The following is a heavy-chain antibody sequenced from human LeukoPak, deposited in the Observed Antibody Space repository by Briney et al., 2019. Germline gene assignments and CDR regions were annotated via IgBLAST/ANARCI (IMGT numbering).Heavy chain of an antibody. J-gene: IGHJ4*02. Sequence: TSETLSLTCAVYGGSFSGYYWSWIRQPPGKGLEWIGEINHSGSTNYNPSLKSRVTISVDTSKNQSSLKLSSVTAADTAVYYCARGMLRGRKAGYCSGGSCYSFADYWGQGTLVTVSS. CDR1: GGSFSGYY. CDR2: INHSGST. CDR3: ARGMLRGRKAGYCSGGSCYSFADY. D-gene: IGHD2-15*01. V-gene: IGHV4-34*01.